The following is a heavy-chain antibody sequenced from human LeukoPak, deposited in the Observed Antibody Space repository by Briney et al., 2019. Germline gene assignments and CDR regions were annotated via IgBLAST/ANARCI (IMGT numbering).Heavy chain of an antibody. J-gene: IGHJ4*02. CDR1: GGSFSGYY. CDR2: INHSGST. CDR3: ARGVDVDTAMAAYFDY. Sequence: SETLSLTCAVYGGSFSGYYWSWIRQPPGKGLEWIGEINHSGSTNYNPSLKSRVTISVDTSKNQFSLELSSVTAADTAVYYCARGVDVDTAMAAYFDYWGQGTLVTVSS. V-gene: IGHV4-34*01. D-gene: IGHD5-18*01.